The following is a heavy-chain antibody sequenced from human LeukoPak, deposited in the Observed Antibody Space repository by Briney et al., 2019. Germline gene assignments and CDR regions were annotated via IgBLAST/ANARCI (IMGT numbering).Heavy chain of an antibody. CDR1: GFIFNNYW. Sequence: GGSLRLSCAASGFIFNNYWMCWVRQAPGKGLEWVANIKGDGSEKNFVDSVKGRFTISRDNAKNSLHLQVNSLRAEDTAVYYCARDFGFKVDYWGQGALVTVSS. CDR2: IKGDGSEK. D-gene: IGHD3-10*01. CDR3: ARDFGFKVDY. J-gene: IGHJ4*02. V-gene: IGHV3-7*03.